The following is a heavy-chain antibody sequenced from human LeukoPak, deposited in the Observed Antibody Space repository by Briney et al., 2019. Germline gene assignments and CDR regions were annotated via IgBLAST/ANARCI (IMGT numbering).Heavy chain of an antibody. D-gene: IGHD3-10*01. CDR1: GFTFDDYD. CDR2: ISWNGGSI. J-gene: IGHJ6*03. V-gene: IGHV3-9*01. Sequence: GGSLGLSCAASGFTFDDYDMHWVRQAPGKGLEWVSGISWNGGSIGYADSVKGRFTISRDNAKNSLYLQMNSLRVEDSALYYCAKNGDSRAYYFFYMDVWGKGTTVTVSS. CDR3: AKNGDSRAYYFFYMDV.